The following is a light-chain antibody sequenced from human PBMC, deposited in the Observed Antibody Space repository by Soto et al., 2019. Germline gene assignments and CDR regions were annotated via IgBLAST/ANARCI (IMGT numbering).Light chain of an antibody. CDR3: HESNNWPYT. V-gene: IGKV3-15*01. CDR1: QSVADN. J-gene: IGKJ2*01. CDR2: GAS. Sequence: EIVMTQSPATLSVSTGERVTLSCRASQSVADNLAWYQQKPGQAPRLLIYGASTRATGIPARFSGSGSGTEFTLTISSLQSEDFALYYCHESNNWPYTFGQGTKLEI.